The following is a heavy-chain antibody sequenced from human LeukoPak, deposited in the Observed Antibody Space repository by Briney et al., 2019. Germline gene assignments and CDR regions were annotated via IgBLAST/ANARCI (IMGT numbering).Heavy chain of an antibody. D-gene: IGHD5-18*01. CDR1: GGSFSGYY. CDR2: INHSGST. CDR3: ARRIQLWPRFDY. V-gene: IGHV4-34*01. J-gene: IGHJ4*02. Sequence: SETLSLTCAVYGGSFSGYYWSWIRQPPGKGLEWIGGINHSGSTNYNPSLKCRVTISVDTSKNQFSLKLSSVTAADTAVYYCARRIQLWPRFDYWGQGTLVTVSS.